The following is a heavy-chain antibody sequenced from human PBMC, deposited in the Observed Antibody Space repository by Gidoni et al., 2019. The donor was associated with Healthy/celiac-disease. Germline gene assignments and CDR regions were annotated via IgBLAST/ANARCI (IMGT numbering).Heavy chain of an antibody. Sequence: QVQLVESGGGVVQPGRSLRLSCAASGFTFSSYGMHWVRQAPGKGLEWVAVIWYDGSNKYYADSVKGRFTISRDNSKNTLYLQMNSLRAEDTAVYYCARDVFRPITFGGVIVGDAFDIWGQGTMVTVSS. CDR1: GFTFSSYG. J-gene: IGHJ3*02. CDR3: ARDVFRPITFGGVIVGDAFDI. V-gene: IGHV3-33*01. CDR2: IWYDGSNK. D-gene: IGHD3-16*02.